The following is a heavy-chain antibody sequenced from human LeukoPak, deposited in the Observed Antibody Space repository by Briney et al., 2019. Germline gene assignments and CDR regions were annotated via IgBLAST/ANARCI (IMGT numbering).Heavy chain of an antibody. Sequence: SVKVSCKASGGTFSSYAISWVRQAPGQGLEWMGGIIPIFGTANYAQKFQGRVTITTDESTSTAYMELSSLRSEDTAVYYCAREEDIAGRFDHWGQGTLVTVSS. J-gene: IGHJ5*02. CDR2: IIPIFGTA. CDR3: AREEDIAGRFDH. CDR1: GGTFSSYA. V-gene: IGHV1-69*05. D-gene: IGHD6-13*01.